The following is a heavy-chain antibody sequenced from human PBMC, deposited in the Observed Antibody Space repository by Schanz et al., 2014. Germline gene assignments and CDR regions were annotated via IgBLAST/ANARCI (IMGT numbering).Heavy chain of an antibody. CDR3: AKDIAPLAARPGYGMDV. CDR1: GFSFSDYN. V-gene: IGHV3-48*03. CDR2: IKISGDV. J-gene: IGHJ6*02. D-gene: IGHD6-13*01. Sequence: EVQLVESGGGLVQSGGSLRLSCAASGFSFSDYNMNWVRQAPGKGLEWISYIKISGDVFYTDSVKGRFAISRDNAKNTLYLQMNSLRAEDTAVYYCAKDIAPLAARPGYGMDVWGQGTTV.